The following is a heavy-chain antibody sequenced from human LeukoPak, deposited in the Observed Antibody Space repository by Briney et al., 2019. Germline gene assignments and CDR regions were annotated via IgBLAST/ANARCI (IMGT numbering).Heavy chain of an antibody. Sequence: SETLSLTCTVSGGSISSYYWSWIWQPPGKGLEWIGYIYYSGSTNYNPSLKSRVTISVDTSKNQFSLKLSSVTAADTAVYYCARGYSYGYYYYYYMDVWGKGTTVTVSS. CDR2: IYYSGST. J-gene: IGHJ6*03. D-gene: IGHD5-18*01. CDR3: ARGYSYGYYYYYYMDV. V-gene: IGHV4-59*01. CDR1: GGSISSYY.